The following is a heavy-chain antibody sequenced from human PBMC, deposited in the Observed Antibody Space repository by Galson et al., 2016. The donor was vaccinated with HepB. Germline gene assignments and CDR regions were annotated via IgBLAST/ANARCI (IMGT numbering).Heavy chain of an antibody. CDR3: ARGGMVNPYWYFDL. Sequence: SETLSLTCTVSGGSVNSGAWYWSWIRQPPGKGLQWIGYVFYSGSGNTNYNPSLKSRVTISVDTSKNQFSLNLNSVTAADTAVYYCARGGMVNPYWYFDLWGRGTLVTVSS. D-gene: IGHD3-3*01. V-gene: IGHV4-61*08. CDR1: GGSVNSGAWY. J-gene: IGHJ2*01. CDR2: VFYSGSGNT.